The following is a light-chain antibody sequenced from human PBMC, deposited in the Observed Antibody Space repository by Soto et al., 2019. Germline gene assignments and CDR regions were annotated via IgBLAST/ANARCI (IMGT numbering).Light chain of an antibody. CDR2: DAS. J-gene: IGKJ2*01. CDR1: QSVSSY. CDR3: QHRSNWPVT. V-gene: IGKV3-11*01. Sequence: EIVLTQSPATLSLSPGERATLSCRASQSVSSYLAWYQQKPGQAPRLLIYDASNRATGIPARFSGSGSGTGFPLTISRLAPEDFAVYYCQHRSNWPVTFGQGTKLELQ.